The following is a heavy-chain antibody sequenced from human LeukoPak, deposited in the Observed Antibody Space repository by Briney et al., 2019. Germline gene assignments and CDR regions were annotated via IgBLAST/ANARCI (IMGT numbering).Heavy chain of an antibody. Sequence: SGPTLVNPTETLTLTCTFSGFSLTTSGVGVAWIRQPPGQALEWLAVIYWDDDKRYRPSLKNRLTITKDTSRNQVVPTMTNMDPVDTATYYCAHRLDQRTNWNYGNFDYWGQGTLVTVSS. D-gene: IGHD1-7*01. V-gene: IGHV2-5*02. J-gene: IGHJ4*02. CDR2: IYWDDDK. CDR3: AHRLDQRTNWNYGNFDY. CDR1: GFSLTTSGVG.